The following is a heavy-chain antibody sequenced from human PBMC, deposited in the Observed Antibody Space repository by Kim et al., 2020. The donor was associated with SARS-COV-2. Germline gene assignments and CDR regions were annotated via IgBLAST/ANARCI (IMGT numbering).Heavy chain of an antibody. CDR3: AKFEGGRGYDILTGYYKPSFWFDP. V-gene: IGHV3-23*01. CDR2: ISGSGGST. J-gene: IGHJ5*02. Sequence: GGSLRLSCAASGFTFSSYAMSWVRQAPGKGLEWVSAISGSGGSTYYADSVKGRFTISRDNSKNTLYLQMNSLRAEDTAVYYCAKFEGGRGYDILTGYYKPSFWFDPWGQGTLVTVSS. CDR1: GFTFSSYA. D-gene: IGHD3-9*01.